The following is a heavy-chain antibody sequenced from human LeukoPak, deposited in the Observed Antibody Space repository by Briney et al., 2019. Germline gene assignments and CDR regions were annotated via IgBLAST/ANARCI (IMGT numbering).Heavy chain of an antibody. Sequence: GGSLRLSCEASGFTFSSYEMNWVRQAPGKGLEWVSYISSNGKTINYTDSTKGRFTVSRDNAKNSLYLQMNSLRAEDTAVYYCATTSIAAAVPGCFDYWGQGTLVTVFS. CDR3: ATTSIAAAVPGCFDY. V-gene: IGHV3-48*03. CDR2: ISSNGKTI. J-gene: IGHJ4*02. CDR1: GFTFSSYE. D-gene: IGHD6-13*01.